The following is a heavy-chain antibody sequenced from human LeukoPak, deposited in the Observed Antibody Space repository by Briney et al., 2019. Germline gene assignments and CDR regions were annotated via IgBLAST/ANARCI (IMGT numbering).Heavy chain of an antibody. J-gene: IGHJ4*02. V-gene: IGHV1-2*06. CDR3: ARVGSSSWYSFDY. CDR2: IDPNSGGT. CDR1: GYTFTGYY. D-gene: IGHD6-13*01. Sequence: AXVKVSRKAPGYTFTGYYMHWVRQAPGQGLEWMGRIDPNSGGTNYVQKFQGRVTMTRDTSISTAYMELSRLSSDDTAVYYCARVGSSSWYSFDYWGQGTLVTVSS.